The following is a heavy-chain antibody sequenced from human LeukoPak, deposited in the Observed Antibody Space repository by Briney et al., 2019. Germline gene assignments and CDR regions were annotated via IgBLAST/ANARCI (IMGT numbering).Heavy chain of an antibody. Sequence: ASVKVSCKASGYTFTGYYMHWVRQAPGQGLEWLGWITTYNGNTNYAQKVQDRVTMTSDTSTSTAYMELRSLTSDDTAVYYCARRDCSSSSCHYYYYYMDVWGQGTTVTVSS. CDR3: ARRDCSSSSCHYYYYYMDV. D-gene: IGHD2-2*01. CDR1: GYTFTGYY. CDR2: ITTYNGNT. J-gene: IGHJ6*02. V-gene: IGHV1-18*04.